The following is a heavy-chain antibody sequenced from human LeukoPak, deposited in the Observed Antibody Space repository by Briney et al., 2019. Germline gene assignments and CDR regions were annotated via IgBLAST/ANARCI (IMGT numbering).Heavy chain of an antibody. J-gene: IGHJ6*02. CDR2: IWYDGSNK. CDR1: GFRFGSHA. CDR3: ARDGQQLAPYAMDV. Sequence: GGSLRLSCAASGFRFGSHAVHWVRQALGKGLEWLAQIWYDGSNKYYVDSVKGRFTTSRDNSKNTVYLQMNSLRAEDTAVYFCARDGQQLAPYAMDVWGQGTTVTVSS. D-gene: IGHD6-13*01. V-gene: IGHV3-33*01.